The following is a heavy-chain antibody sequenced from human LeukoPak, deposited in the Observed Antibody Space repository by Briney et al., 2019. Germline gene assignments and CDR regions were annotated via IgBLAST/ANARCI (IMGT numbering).Heavy chain of an antibody. J-gene: IGHJ4*02. CDR1: GGTFSSYA. D-gene: IGHD5-24*01. CDR3: ARFRDGYNRGYFDY. Sequence: SVKVSCKAFGGTFSSYAISWVRQAPGQGLEWMGGIIPIFGTANYAQKFQGRVTITADESTSTAYMELSSLRSEDTAVYYCARFRDGYNRGYFDYWGQGTLVTVSS. CDR2: IIPIFGTA. V-gene: IGHV1-69*13.